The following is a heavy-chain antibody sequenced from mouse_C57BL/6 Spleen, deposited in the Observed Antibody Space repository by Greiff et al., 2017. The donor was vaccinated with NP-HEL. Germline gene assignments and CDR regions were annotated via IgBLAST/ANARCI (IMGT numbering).Heavy chain of an antibody. CDR1: GYTFTSYG. D-gene: IGHD2-2*01. CDR2: IYPRSGNT. Sequence: VQLVESGAELARPGASVKLSCKASGYTFTSYGISWVKQRTGQGLEWIGEIYPRSGNTYYNEKFKGKATLTADKSSSTAYMELRSLTSEDSAVYFCARSMVTTGGYYYAMDYWGQGTSVTVSS. J-gene: IGHJ4*01. CDR3: ARSMVTTGGYYYAMDY. V-gene: IGHV1-81*01.